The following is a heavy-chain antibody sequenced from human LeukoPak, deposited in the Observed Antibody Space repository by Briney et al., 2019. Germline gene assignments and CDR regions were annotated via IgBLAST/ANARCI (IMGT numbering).Heavy chain of an antibody. J-gene: IGHJ4*02. D-gene: IGHD6-6*01. CDR2: IHYSGTT. CDR1: GGSISAYY. Sequence: SETLSLTCTVSGGSISAYYWSWVRQPPGEGLEWIGYIHYSGTTNYYPSLKSRVTIALDTSKNQFSLKLNSVTAADTAVYYCARFGTSSSRFFDQWGQGTLVTVSS. CDR3: ARFGTSSSRFFDQ. V-gene: IGHV4-59*01.